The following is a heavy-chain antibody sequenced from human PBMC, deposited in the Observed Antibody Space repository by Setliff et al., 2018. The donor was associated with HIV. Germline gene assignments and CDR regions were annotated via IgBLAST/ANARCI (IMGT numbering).Heavy chain of an antibody. Sequence: PSETLSLTCTVSGGSISRGDYYWNWIRQPAGKGLEWIGHIYTSGGTSGSTNYNPSLKSRVTISVDMSKNQFSLKLNSVTAADTAVYHCARDYGHMDVWGKGTTVTVSS. J-gene: IGHJ6*03. D-gene: IGHD3-10*01. V-gene: IGHV4-61*09. CDR1: GGSISRGDYY. CDR2: IYTSGGTSGST. CDR3: ARDYGHMDV.